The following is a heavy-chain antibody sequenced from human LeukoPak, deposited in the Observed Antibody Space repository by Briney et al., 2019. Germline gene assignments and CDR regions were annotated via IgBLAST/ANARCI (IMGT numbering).Heavy chain of an antibody. Sequence: GRSLRLSCAASGFTFDDYAMHWVRQAPGKGLEWVSGISWNSGSIGYADSVKGRFTISRDNAKNSLYLQMNSPRAEDTALYYCAKERYYYDSSGFDYWGQGTLVTVSS. CDR1: GFTFDDYA. J-gene: IGHJ4*02. D-gene: IGHD3-22*01. CDR3: AKERYYYDSSGFDY. V-gene: IGHV3-9*01. CDR2: ISWNSGSI.